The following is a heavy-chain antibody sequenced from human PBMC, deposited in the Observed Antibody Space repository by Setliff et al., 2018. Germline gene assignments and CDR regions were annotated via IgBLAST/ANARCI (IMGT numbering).Heavy chain of an antibody. Sequence: KPSETLSLTCTVSGGSISSYYWSWIRKPAGKGLEWIGYIYYSGSTDSNPSLKGRVAISIDTSKNEFSLNLRSVTAADTAVYYCARGRGEMDSWGQGTLVTVSS. CDR1: GGSISSYY. D-gene: IGHD3-10*01. CDR3: ARGRGEMDS. J-gene: IGHJ4*02. CDR2: IYYSGST. V-gene: IGHV4-59*01.